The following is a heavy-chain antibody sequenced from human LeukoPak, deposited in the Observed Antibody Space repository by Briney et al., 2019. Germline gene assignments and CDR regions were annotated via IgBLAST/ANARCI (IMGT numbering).Heavy chain of an antibody. V-gene: IGHV3-23*01. CDR3: ANCRTSETITPFDY. Sequence: GSLRPSCAASGFTFGNYAMSWVRQAPGKGLEWVSVISGSGGTTKYADSVKGRFTISRDNSKDTLYLQMNTLRAEDTAVYYCANCRTSETITPFDYWGQGTLVTVSS. D-gene: IGHD4-23*01. CDR1: GFTFGNYA. J-gene: IGHJ4*02. CDR2: ISGSGGTT.